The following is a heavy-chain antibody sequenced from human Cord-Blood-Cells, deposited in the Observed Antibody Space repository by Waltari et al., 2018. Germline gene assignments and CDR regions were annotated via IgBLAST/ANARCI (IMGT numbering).Heavy chain of an antibody. CDR3: ATGALNSGSYWFDP. V-gene: IGHV1-24*01. D-gene: IGHD1-26*01. CDR2: FDPEEGET. CDR1: GYTLPELS. J-gene: IGHJ5*02. Sequence: QVQLVQSGAEVKKPGASVKVSCKVSGYTLPELSKHGVRPPPEKGLEWMGGFDPEEGETIYAQKFQGRVTMTEDTSTDTAYMELSSLRSEDTAVYYCATGALNSGSYWFDPWGQGTLVTVSS.